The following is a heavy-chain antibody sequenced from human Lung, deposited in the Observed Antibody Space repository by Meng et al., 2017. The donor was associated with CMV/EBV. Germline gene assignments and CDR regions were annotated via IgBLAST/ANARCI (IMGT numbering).Heavy chain of an antibody. V-gene: IGHV3-7*01. Sequence: FNFSSYWMTWVRQAPGKGLEWVANIKQGGSEKHYVDSVKGRFTISRDNAKNSLYLQMNSLRAEDTAVYYCARDENYYDSSGEGYFQHWGQGTLVTVSS. J-gene: IGHJ1*01. CDR3: ARDENYYDSSGEGYFQH. D-gene: IGHD3-22*01. CDR2: IKQGGSEK. CDR1: FNFSSYW.